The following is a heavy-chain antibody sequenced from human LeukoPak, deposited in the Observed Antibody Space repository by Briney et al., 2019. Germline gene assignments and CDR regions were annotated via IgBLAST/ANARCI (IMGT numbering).Heavy chain of an antibody. V-gene: IGHV1-2*02. D-gene: IGHD5-12*01. CDR2: INPNSGGT. Sequence: ASVKVSCKASGYTFIAYYVHWVRQAPGQGLEWMGWINPNSGGTNYAQKFQGRVTMTRDTSITTAYMELSRLRSGDTAVYYCARDLYSGCDFRLGSWGQGTLVTVSS. J-gene: IGHJ5*01. CDR1: GYTFIAYY. CDR3: ARDLYSGCDFRLGS.